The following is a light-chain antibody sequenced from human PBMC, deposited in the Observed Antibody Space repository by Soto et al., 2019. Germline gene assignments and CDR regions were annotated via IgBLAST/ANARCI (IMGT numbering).Light chain of an antibody. Sequence: EIVLTQSPGTLSLSPGERATLSCRASQSVSSSYLAWYQQKPGQAPRLLIDGASSRATGIPDRFSGSGSGTDFTLTISSLEPEDFAVYYCQQYGSSHTFGQGTQLEIK. CDR2: GAS. V-gene: IGKV3-20*01. J-gene: IGKJ5*01. CDR3: QQYGSSHT. CDR1: QSVSSSY.